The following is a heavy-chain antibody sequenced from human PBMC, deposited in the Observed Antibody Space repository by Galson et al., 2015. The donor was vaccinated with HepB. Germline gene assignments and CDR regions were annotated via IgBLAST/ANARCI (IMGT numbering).Heavy chain of an antibody. CDR3: ARGWRFGELFIGY. CDR1: GFTVSSSY. D-gene: IGHD3-10*01. CDR2: IYSGGST. J-gene: IGHJ4*02. V-gene: IGHV3-53*01. Sequence: SLRLSCAASGFTVSSSYMSWVRQAPGKGLEWVSVIYSGGSTYYADSVKGRFTISRDNAKNSLYLQMNSLRAEDTAVYYCARGWRFGELFIGYWGQGTLVTVSS.